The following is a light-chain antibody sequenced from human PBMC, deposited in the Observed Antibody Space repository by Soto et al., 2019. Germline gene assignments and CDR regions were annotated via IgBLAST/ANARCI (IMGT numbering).Light chain of an antibody. V-gene: IGKV2-28*01. CDR2: LSS. J-gene: IGKJ2*01. Sequence: DIVMTQSPLSLPVTPGEPASISCRSSQSLLYENGYTYFDWYVQKPGQPPQLLIFLSSNRPSGVPDRFSGSVSGTDFTLRISRVETEDVGVYYCMQVLKPPYTFGQGTKLEIK. CDR1: QSLLYENGYTY. CDR3: MQVLKPPYT.